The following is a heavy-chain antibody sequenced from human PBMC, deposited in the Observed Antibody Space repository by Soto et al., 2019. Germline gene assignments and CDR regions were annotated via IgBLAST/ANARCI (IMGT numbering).Heavy chain of an antibody. CDR3: ARAYYDFWSGYYPPFDY. CDR2: INAGNGNT. J-gene: IGHJ4*02. CDR1: GYTFTSYA. Sequence: ASVKVSCKASGYTFTSYAMHWVRQAPGQRLEWMGWINAGNGNTKYSQKFQGRVTITRDTSASTAYMELSSLRSEDTAVYYCARAYYDFWSGYYPPFDYWGQGALVTVSS. V-gene: IGHV1-3*01. D-gene: IGHD3-3*01.